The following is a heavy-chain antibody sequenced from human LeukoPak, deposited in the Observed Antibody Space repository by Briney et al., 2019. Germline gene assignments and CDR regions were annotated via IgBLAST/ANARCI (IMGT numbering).Heavy chain of an antibody. CDR3: ARGLSDFWCGYRNWFDP. Sequence: ETLSLTCTVSGYSISSGYYWGWIRQPPGKGLEWIGSIYHSGSTYYNPSLKSGVTISVDTSKNQFSLKLSSVTAADTAVYYCARGLSDFWCGYRNWFDPWGQGTLVTVSS. CDR1: GYSISSGYY. CDR2: IYHSGST. D-gene: IGHD3-3*01. V-gene: IGHV4-38-2*02. J-gene: IGHJ5*02.